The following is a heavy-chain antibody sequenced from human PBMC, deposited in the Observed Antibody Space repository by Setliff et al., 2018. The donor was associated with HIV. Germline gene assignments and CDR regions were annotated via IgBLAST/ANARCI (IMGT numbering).Heavy chain of an antibody. D-gene: IGHD3-22*01. J-gene: IGHJ4*02. CDR2: IYYSGST. V-gene: IGHV4-39*01. CDR1: GGSISSSSYY. CDR3: ARLGSDYYDSSGYLYYFDY. Sequence: PSETLSLTCTVSGGSISSSSYYWGWIRQPPGKGLEWIGSIYYSGSTYYNPSLKSRVTISVDTSKNQFSLKLSSVTAADTAVYYCARLGSDYYDSSGYLYYFDYWGQGTLVT.